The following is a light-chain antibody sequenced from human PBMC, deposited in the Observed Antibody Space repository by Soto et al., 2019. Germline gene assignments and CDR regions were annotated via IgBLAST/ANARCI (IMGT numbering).Light chain of an antibody. CDR1: SGHSSYA. Sequence: QSVLTQSPSASASLGASVKLTCTLSSGHSSYAIAWHQQQPEKGPRYLMKLNSDGSHSKGDGIPDRFSGSSSGTERYLTISSLQSEDEADYYSQTWSTGIRVFGGGTKLTVL. CDR2: LNSDGSH. V-gene: IGLV4-69*01. J-gene: IGLJ3*02. CDR3: QTWSTGIRV.